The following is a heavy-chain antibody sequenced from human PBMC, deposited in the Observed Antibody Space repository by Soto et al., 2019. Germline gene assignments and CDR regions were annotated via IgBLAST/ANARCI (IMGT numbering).Heavy chain of an antibody. V-gene: IGHV4-61*01. D-gene: IGHD3-22*01. J-gene: IGHJ6*02. Sequence: PSETLSLTCTVSGGSVSSGSYYWSWIRQPPGKGLEWIGYIYYSGSTNYNPSLKSRVTISVDTSKNQFSLKLSSVTAADTAVYYCARDDSSGKSHYYGMDVWGQGTTVTVSS. CDR3: ARDDSSGKSHYYGMDV. CDR2: IYYSGST. CDR1: GGSVSSGSYY.